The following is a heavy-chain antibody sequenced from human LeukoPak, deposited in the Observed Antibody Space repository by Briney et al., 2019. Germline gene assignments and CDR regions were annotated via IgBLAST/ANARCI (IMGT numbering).Heavy chain of an antibody. J-gene: IGHJ4*02. Sequence: GALRLSCAASGFTFSSYGMHWVRQAPGKGLEWVAFIRYDGSNKYYPDSVKGRFTISRDNSKNTLNLQMNSLRAEDTAVYYYARGPSGYHNTGGQGTLVTVSS. V-gene: IGHV3-30*02. CDR3: ARGPSGYHNT. D-gene: IGHD3-22*01. CDR2: IRYDGSNK. CDR1: GFTFSSYG.